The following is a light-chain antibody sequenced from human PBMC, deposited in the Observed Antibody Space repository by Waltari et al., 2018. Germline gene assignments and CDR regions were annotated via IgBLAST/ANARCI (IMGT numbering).Light chain of an antibody. J-gene: IGKJ2*01. CDR2: WAS. V-gene: IGKV4-1*01. CDR3: QQYYSIPQT. Sequence: IVMTQSPDSLAVSLGERATIPCTSSQSVLYSSNNKNYLAWYQQKPGQPPKLLIFWASTRESGVPDRFSGSGSGTDFTLTISSLQAEDVALYYCQQYYSIPQTFGQGTKLEI. CDR1: QSVLYSSNNKNY.